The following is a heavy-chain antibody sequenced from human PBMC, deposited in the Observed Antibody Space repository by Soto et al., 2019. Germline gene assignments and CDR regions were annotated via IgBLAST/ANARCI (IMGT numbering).Heavy chain of an antibody. Sequence: QPGGSLRLSCAASGFTFSSYGMHWVRQAPGKGLEWVAVIWYDGSNKYYADSVKGRFTISRDNSKNTLYLQMNSLRAEDTAVYYCARAYNWNSDWFDPWGQGTLVTVSS. CDR3: ARAYNWNSDWFDP. D-gene: IGHD1-7*01. J-gene: IGHJ5*02. V-gene: IGHV3-33*01. CDR2: IWYDGSNK. CDR1: GFTFSSYG.